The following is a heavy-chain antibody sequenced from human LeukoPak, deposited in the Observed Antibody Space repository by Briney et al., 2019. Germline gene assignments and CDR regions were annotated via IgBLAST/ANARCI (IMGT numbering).Heavy chain of an antibody. CDR3: ARGKRPSVRKYYFDY. CDR2: IYYSGST. V-gene: IGHV4-39*01. Sequence: SETLSLTCTVSGGSISSYYWGWIRQPPGKGLEWIGSIYYSGSTYYNPSLKSRVTISVDTSKNQFSLKLSSVTAADTAVYYCARGKRPSVRKYYFDYWGQGTLVTVSS. J-gene: IGHJ4*02. CDR1: GGSISSYY. D-gene: IGHD4-17*01.